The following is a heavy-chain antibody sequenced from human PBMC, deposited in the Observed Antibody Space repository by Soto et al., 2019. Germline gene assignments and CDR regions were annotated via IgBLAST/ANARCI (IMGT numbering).Heavy chain of an antibody. CDR2: IGSDGTGI. Sequence: GGSLRLSCEASGFTLSGYWMHWVRQAPGKGLEWVSRIGSDGTGISYADSVKGRFTISRDNARNTLYLQMNSLRAEDTAVYHCTRGLVGSSGQFDYWGQGTLVTVSS. D-gene: IGHD3-10*01. J-gene: IGHJ4*02. CDR1: GFTLSGYW. V-gene: IGHV3-74*01. CDR3: TRGLVGSSGQFDY.